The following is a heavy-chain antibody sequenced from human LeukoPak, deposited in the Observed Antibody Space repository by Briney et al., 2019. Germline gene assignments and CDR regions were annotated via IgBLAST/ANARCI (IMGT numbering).Heavy chain of an antibody. V-gene: IGHV3-43*02. J-gene: IGHJ6*02. D-gene: IGHD3-3*02. Sequence: GGSLRLSCAASGFTFDDYAMHWVRHAPGKGLEWVSLISGDGIRIHYADSVKGRFTISRDNSKNSLYLQMSRLRAEDTALPYCAKAVESRALARPYGMDVWGQGTPVTVSS. CDR1: GFTFDDYA. CDR2: ISGDGIRI. CDR3: AKAVESRALARPYGMDV.